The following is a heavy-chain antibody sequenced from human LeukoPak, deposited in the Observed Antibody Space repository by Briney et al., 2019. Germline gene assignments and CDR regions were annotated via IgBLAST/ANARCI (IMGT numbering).Heavy chain of an antibody. Sequence: PGGSLRLSCAASGFTFSDYYMSWIRQAPGKGLEWVSYISSSGSTIYYADSVEGRFTISRDNAKSSLYLQMNTLRAEDTAVYYCARDPDPGTTDYWGQGTLVTVSS. V-gene: IGHV3-11*04. CDR3: ARDPDPGTTDY. D-gene: IGHD1-7*01. CDR2: ISSSGSTI. CDR1: GFTFSDYY. J-gene: IGHJ4*02.